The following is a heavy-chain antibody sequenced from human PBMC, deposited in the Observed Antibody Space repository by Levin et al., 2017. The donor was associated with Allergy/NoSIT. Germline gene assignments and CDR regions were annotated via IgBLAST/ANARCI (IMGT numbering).Heavy chain of an antibody. Sequence: PVASVKVSCKASGFTFTSSAVQWVRQARGQRLEWIGWIVVGSGNTNYAQKFQERVTITRDMSTSTAYMELSSLRSEDTAVYYCAATQLGSDAFDIWGQGTMVTVSS. CDR2: IVVGSGNT. V-gene: IGHV1-58*01. J-gene: IGHJ3*02. D-gene: IGHD1-1*01. CDR1: GFTFTSSA. CDR3: AATQLGSDAFDI.